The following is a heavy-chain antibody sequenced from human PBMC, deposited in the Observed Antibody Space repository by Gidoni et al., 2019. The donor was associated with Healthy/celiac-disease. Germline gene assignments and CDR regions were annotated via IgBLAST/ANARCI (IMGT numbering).Heavy chain of an antibody. CDR2: IGTAGDT. CDR1: GFTFSSYD. V-gene: IGHV3-13*01. D-gene: IGHD3-10*01. CDR3: ARGEYYYGSGSFYGMDV. Sequence: EVQLVESGRGLVQPGGSLRLSWSASGFTFSSYDMHWVRQATGQGLEWVSAIGTAGDTYNPGSVKGRFTITRENAKNSLYLQMNSLSAEDTAVYYCARGEYYYGSGSFYGMDVWGQGTTVTVSS. J-gene: IGHJ6*02.